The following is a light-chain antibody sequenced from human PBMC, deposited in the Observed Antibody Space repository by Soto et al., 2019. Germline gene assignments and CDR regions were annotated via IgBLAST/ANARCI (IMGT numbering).Light chain of an antibody. CDR3: EQRRNSPPIT. J-gene: IGKJ5*01. CDR2: GAS. V-gene: IGKV3-15*01. CDR1: QYIGSN. Sequence: EIVRTQSPATLSVSPGERTTLSCRASQYIGSNLAWYQQKPGQAPRLLIYGASTRATGIPARFSGSGSGTEFNLTISSLQSEDLAVYYWEQRRNSPPITVGQGTRM.